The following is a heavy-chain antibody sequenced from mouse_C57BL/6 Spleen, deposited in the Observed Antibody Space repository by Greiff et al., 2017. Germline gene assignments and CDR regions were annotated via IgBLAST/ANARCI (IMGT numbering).Heavy chain of an antibody. CDR1: GYTFTSYW. V-gene: IGHV1-64*01. CDR2: IHPNSGST. J-gene: IGHJ2*01. CDR3: AREEDGYSFDY. Sequence: QVQLQQPGAELVKPGASVKLSCKASGYTFTSYWMHWVKQRPGQGLEWIGMIHPNSGSTNYNEKFKSKATLTVDKSSSTAYMQLSSLTSEDSAVYYCAREEDGYSFDYWGQGTTLTVSS. D-gene: IGHD2-3*01.